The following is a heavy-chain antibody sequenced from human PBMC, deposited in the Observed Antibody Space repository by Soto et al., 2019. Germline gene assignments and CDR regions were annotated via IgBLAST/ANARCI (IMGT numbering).Heavy chain of an antibody. J-gene: IGHJ4*02. D-gene: IGHD5-18*01. Sequence: QVQLVQSGAEVKKPGASVKVSCKASGYTFTSYAMHWVRLAPGQRLEWLGWINAGTGNTKYSQKFQGRATMTRDTSASTAYMELSSLRSEDTAVYYCARDPGYSYVYNCGQGTLVTVAS. CDR3: ARDPGYSYVYN. V-gene: IGHV1-3*01. CDR1: GYTFTSYA. CDR2: INAGTGNT.